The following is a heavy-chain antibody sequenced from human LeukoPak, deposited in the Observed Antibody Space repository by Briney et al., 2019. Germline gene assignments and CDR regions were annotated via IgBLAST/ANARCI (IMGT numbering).Heavy chain of an antibody. Sequence: GGSLRLSCAASGFTVSSNYMSWVRQAPGPGLEWVSVIYSGGSTYYADSVKGRFPISRDNSKNTLYLQMNSLRAEDTAVYYCAREASIAVAGTDHDAFDIWGQGTMVTVSS. D-gene: IGHD6-19*01. CDR2: IYSGGST. CDR3: AREASIAVAGTDHDAFDI. V-gene: IGHV3-53*01. J-gene: IGHJ3*02. CDR1: GFTVSSNY.